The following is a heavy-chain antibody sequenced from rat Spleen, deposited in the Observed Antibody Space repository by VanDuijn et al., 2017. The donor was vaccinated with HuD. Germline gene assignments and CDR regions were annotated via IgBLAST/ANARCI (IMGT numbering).Heavy chain of an antibody. Sequence: EVQLVESDGGLVQPGRSLKLSCAASGFTLSDHYMAWVRQAPTKGLEWVATISYDGSSTYYRDSVKGRFTISRDNAKSTLYLQMDSLRSEDTATYYCATHTTGIPLFAYWGQGTLVTVSS. CDR3: ATHTTGIPLFAY. D-gene: IGHD1-9*01. CDR2: ISYDGSST. CDR1: GFTLSDHY. J-gene: IGHJ3*01. V-gene: IGHV5-29*01.